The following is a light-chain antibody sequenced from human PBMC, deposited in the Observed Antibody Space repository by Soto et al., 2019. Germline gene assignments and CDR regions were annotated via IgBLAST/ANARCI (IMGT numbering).Light chain of an antibody. CDR1: QRFDNY. CDR2: DAS. Sequence: MVWTQSPATLSLYPRERATLSCRASQRFDNYLGWYQQKPGQAPRLLIDDASHRATCIPDRFSGSGSGTDFTLSISGLEPEDFAVYYCKQRSNPVTFGPGTHVDIE. J-gene: IGKJ3*01. CDR3: KQRSNPVT. V-gene: IGKV3-11*01.